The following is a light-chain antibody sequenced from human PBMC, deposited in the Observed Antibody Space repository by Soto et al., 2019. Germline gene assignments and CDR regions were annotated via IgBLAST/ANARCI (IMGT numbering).Light chain of an antibody. V-gene: IGKV3-20*01. CDR2: AS. CDR1: ESVSDSY. CDR3: PDYCTSAL. Sequence: EIVLTQSPGTLSLSPGERATLSCRASESVSDSYLAWYQQKPGQAPRHLIYASSRGTGIPDRCSGSGSGTDFTVSIGRLEPEGFEVYYGPDYCTSALFGAGTRVEIK. J-gene: IGKJ3*01.